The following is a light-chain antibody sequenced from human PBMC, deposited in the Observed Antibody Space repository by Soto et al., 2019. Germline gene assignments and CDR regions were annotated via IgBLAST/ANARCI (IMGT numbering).Light chain of an antibody. Sequence: QSALTQPPSAFGSPGQSVTISCTGTRSDVGGYNYVSWYQQHPGKAPKLMIYEVSKRPSGLPDRFSGSKSGNTASLTVSGLQAEDEADYYCSSYAGSNNWNFGTGTKVTVL. CDR3: SSYAGSNNWN. CDR2: EVS. V-gene: IGLV2-8*01. CDR1: RSDVGGYNY. J-gene: IGLJ1*01.